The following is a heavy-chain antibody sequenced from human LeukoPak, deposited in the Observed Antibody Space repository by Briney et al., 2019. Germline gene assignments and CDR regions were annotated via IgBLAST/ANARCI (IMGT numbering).Heavy chain of an antibody. CDR1: GVTFSSYA. V-gene: IGHV3-23*01. CDR2: ISSSGGST. D-gene: IGHD5-24*01. Sequence: GGSLRLSCAASGVTFSSYAMSWVRQAPGKGLEWVSAISSSGGSTYYADSVKGRFTISRDNSKNTLYLQMNSLRVEDTAVYYCAKDPYGFNSYYFDYWGQGTLGTVSS. J-gene: IGHJ4*02. CDR3: AKDPYGFNSYYFDY.